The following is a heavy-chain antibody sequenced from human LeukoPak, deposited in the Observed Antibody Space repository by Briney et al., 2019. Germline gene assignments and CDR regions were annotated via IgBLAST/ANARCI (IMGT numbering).Heavy chain of an antibody. D-gene: IGHD2-15*01. CDR2: INAGNGNT. V-gene: IGHV1-3*01. J-gene: IGHJ4*02. CDR1: GYTFTSYA. CDR3: ARAIAAIPYYFDY. Sequence: ASVKVSCKASGYTFTSYAMHWVRQAPGQRLEWMGWINAGNGNTKYSQKFQGRVTITRDTSASTAYMELSSLRSDDTAVYYCARAIAAIPYYFDYWGQGTLVTVSS.